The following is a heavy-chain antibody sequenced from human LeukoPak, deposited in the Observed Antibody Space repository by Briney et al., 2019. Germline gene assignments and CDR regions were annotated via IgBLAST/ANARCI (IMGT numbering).Heavy chain of an antibody. CDR3: ARHLPDYDILTGYYYYFDY. CDR2: IYPGDSDT. Sequence: GESLKISCKGSGYSFTSYWIGWVRQMPGKGLEWMGIIYPGDSDTRYSPSFQGQVTISADKSISTAYLQWCSLKASDTALYYCARHLPDYDILTGYYYYFDYWGQGTLVTVSS. V-gene: IGHV5-51*01. CDR1: GYSFTSYW. D-gene: IGHD3-9*01. J-gene: IGHJ4*02.